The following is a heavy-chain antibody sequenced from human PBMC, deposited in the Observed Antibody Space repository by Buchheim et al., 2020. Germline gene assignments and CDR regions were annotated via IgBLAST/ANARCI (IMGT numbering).Heavy chain of an antibody. J-gene: IGHJ4*02. V-gene: IGHV3-23*01. CDR2: ISGSGGVT. Sequence: EVQLLESGGGLVQPGESLRLSCAASGFTFSTYAMTWVRQAPGKGLEWISIISGSGGVTDYADSVKGRFTISRDNSKNIMYLQMNSRRAEDTAVYYCAKGDYETDYWGQGTL. CDR3: AKGDYETDY. D-gene: IGHD4-17*01. CDR1: GFTFSTYA.